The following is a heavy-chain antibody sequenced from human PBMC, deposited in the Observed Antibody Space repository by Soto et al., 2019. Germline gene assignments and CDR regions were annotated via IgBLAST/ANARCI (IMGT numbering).Heavy chain of an antibody. CDR2: INHSGST. CDR1: GGSFSGFY. V-gene: IGHV4-34*01. CDR3: ARDSGV. Sequence: QVQLQQWGAGLLKPSETLSLTCAVYGGSFSGFYWSWIRQPPGKGLEWIGEINHSGSTNYNPSLKSRVPISVDTSKNQFSLKLSYVTAADTAVYFCARDSGVWGKGTTVTVSS. D-gene: IGHD2-15*01. J-gene: IGHJ6*04.